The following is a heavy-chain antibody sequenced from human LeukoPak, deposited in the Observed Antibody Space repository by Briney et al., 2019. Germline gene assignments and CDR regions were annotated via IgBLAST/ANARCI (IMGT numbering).Heavy chain of an antibody. J-gene: IGHJ4*02. Sequence: SETLSLTCTVSGGSISSSSYYWGWIRQPPGKGLEWIGSIYYSGSTYYNPSLKSRVTISVDTSKNQFSLKLSSVTAADTAVYYCARARPLWVVGDYSRFCFDYWGQGTLVTVSS. V-gene: IGHV4-39*01. CDR2: IYYSGST. CDR3: ARARPLWVVGDYSRFCFDY. D-gene: IGHD4-17*01. CDR1: GGSISSSSYY.